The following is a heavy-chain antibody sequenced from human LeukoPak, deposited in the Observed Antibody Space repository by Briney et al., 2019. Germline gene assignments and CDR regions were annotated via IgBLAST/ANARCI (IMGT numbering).Heavy chain of an antibody. CDR3: AKSITMVRGVIIGPFDY. J-gene: IGHJ4*02. D-gene: IGHD3-10*01. Sequence: SETLSLTCTVSGGSISSYYWSWIRQPAGKGLEWIGRIYTSGSTNYNPSLKSRVTMSVDTSKNQFSLKLSSVTAADTAVYYCAKSITMVRGVIIGPFDYWGQGTLVTVSS. CDR1: GGSISSYY. V-gene: IGHV4-4*07. CDR2: IYTSGST.